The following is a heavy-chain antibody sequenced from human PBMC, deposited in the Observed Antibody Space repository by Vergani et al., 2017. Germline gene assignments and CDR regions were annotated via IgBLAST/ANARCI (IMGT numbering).Heavy chain of an antibody. CDR1: GFTFSSS. J-gene: IGHJ6*02. Sequence: QMQLVQSGPEVKQPGTSVKVSCKASGFTFSSSMQWVRQARGQRLEWIVWIVGGSGNTNYAQKFQERVTITRDMSTSTAYMELSSLRSEDTAIYYCAAVAGYSSGWYGEPRYYYYGMDVWGQGTTVTVSS. V-gene: IGHV1-58*02. D-gene: IGHD6-19*01. CDR2: IVGGSGNT. CDR3: AAVAGYSSGWYGEPRYYYYGMDV.